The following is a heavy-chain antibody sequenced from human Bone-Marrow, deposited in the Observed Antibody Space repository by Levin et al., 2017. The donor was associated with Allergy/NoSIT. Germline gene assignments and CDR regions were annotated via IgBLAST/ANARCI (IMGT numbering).Heavy chain of an antibody. J-gene: IGHJ4*02. Sequence: SCAASGFTFSSYAMHWVRQAPGKGLEWVAVISYDGSNKYYADSVKGRFTISRDNSKNTLYLQMNSLRAEDTAVYYCARGPGIALYWGQGTLVTVSS. CDR2: ISYDGSNK. V-gene: IGHV3-30*04. CDR3: ARGPGIALY. CDR1: GFTFSSYA. D-gene: IGHD6-13*01.